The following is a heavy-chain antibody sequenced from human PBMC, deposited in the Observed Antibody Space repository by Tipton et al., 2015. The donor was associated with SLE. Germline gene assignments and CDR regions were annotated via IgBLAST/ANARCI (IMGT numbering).Heavy chain of an antibody. CDR3: ASLGYCSGGSCYSFDY. CDR2: INQSGST. J-gene: IGHJ4*02. D-gene: IGHD2-15*01. V-gene: IGHV4-38-2*02. CDR1: DYSISSGYY. Sequence: TLSLTCTVSDYSISSGYYWGWIRQPPGKGLEWIGTINQSGSTHYNPSLKSRVTISGDTSKNQFSLRLSSVTAADTAVYYCASLGYCSGGSCYSFDYWGQGTLVTVSS.